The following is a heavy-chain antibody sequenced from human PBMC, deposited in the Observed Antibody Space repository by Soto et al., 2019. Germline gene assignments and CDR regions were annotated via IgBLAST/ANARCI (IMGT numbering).Heavy chain of an antibody. D-gene: IGHD3-10*01. CDR2: INAGNGNT. CDR3: ARESLWFGELLSYFDY. V-gene: IGHV1-3*01. J-gene: IGHJ4*02. Sequence: SVKVSCKASGYTFTSFAIHWVRQAPGQRLEWMGWINAGNGNTKYSQKFQGRITITRDTSANTAYMELRSLRSEDTAVYYCARESLWFGELLSYFDYWGQGTLVTVSS. CDR1: GYTFTSFA.